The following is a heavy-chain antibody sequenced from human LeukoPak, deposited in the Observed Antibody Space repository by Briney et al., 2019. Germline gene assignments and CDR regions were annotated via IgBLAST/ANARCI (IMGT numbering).Heavy chain of an antibody. J-gene: IGHJ4*02. CDR1: GGSISSSSYY. CDR3: ARGRWLQFSFDY. D-gene: IGHD5-24*01. Sequence: SETLSLTCTVSGGSISSSSYYWGWIRQPPGKGLEGIGSIYYSGSTYYNPSLKSRVTISVDTSKNQFSLKLSSVTAADTAVYYCARGRWLQFSFDYWGQGTLVTVSS. V-gene: IGHV4-39*07. CDR2: IYYSGST.